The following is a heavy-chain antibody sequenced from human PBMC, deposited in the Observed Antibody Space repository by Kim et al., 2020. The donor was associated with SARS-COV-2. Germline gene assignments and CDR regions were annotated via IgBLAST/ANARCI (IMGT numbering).Heavy chain of an antibody. D-gene: IGHD3-16*01. CDR2: IIPNVGIA. CDR1: GGTFSNSP. V-gene: IGHV1-69*04. J-gene: IGHJ5*02. CDR3: ARDRGTDMIMASFDP. Sequence: SVKVSCKAFGGTFSNSPISWVRQAPGQGLEWMGRIIPNVGIANYAQIFQGRVSITADKSTNTAYLELSGLRFEDSALYYFARDRGTDMIMASFDPWGQG.